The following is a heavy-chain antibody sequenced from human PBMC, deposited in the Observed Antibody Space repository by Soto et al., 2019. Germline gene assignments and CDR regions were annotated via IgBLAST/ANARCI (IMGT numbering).Heavy chain of an antibody. D-gene: IGHD2-2*01. CDR1: GGSFSGYY. Sequence: SETLSLTCAVYGGSFSGYYWSWIRQPPGKGLEWIGEINHSGSTNYNPSLKSRVTISVDTSKNQFSLKLSSVTAADTAVYYCARGPGYCSSTSCYGYYYYYMDVWGKGTTVTVSS. J-gene: IGHJ6*03. CDR2: INHSGST. V-gene: IGHV4-34*01. CDR3: ARGPGYCSSTSCYGYYYYYMDV.